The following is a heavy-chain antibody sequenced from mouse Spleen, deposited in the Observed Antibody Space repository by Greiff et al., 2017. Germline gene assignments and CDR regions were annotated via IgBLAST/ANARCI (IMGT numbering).Heavy chain of an antibody. D-gene: IGHD1-1*01. CDR3: ASSYYGSSLDY. J-gene: IGHJ2*01. CDR1: GYAFSSYW. CDR2: IYPGDGDT. Sequence: QVQLQQSGAELVKPGASVKISCKASGYAFSSYWMNWVKQRPGKGLEWIGQIYPGDGDTNYNGKFKGKATLTADKSSSTAYMQLSSLTSEDSAVYFCASSYYGSSLDYWGQGTTLTVSS. V-gene: IGHV1-80*01.